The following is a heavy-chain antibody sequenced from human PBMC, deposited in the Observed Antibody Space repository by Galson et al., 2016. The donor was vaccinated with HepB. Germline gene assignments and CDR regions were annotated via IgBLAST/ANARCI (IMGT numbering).Heavy chain of an antibody. CDR3: AKDRSPYYDIVPGYFPDNDSFDI. Sequence: SLRLSCAASGFTFSSYAMSWVRQAPGKGLEWVSTISGGGGNTDYADSVKGRFTISRDNSKNTLYLQMNSLRAEDTAVYYCAKDRSPYYDIVPGYFPDNDSFDIWGQGTMVTVSS. CDR1: GFTFSSYA. CDR2: ISGGGGNT. V-gene: IGHV3-23*01. D-gene: IGHD3-9*01. J-gene: IGHJ3*02.